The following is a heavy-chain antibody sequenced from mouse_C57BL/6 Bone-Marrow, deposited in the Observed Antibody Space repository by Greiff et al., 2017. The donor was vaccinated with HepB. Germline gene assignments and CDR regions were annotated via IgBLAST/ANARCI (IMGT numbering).Heavy chain of an antibody. V-gene: IGHV1-19*01. CDR1: GYTFTDYY. CDR3: ARYGNYVFWFAY. J-gene: IGHJ3*01. CDR2: INPYNGGT. Sequence: VQLKESGPVLVKPGASVKMSCKASGYTFTDYYMNWVKQSHGKSLEWIGVINPYNGGTSYNQKFKCKATLTVDKSSSTAYMELNSLTSEDSAVYFCARYGNYVFWFAYWGQGTLVTVSA. D-gene: IGHD2-1*01.